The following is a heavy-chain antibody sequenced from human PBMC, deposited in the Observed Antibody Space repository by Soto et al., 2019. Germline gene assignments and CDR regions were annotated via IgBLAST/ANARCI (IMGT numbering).Heavy chain of an antibody. CDR1: GFTFTSSA. Sequence: ASVKVSCKASGFTFTSSAMQWVRQARGQRLEWIGWIVVGSGNTNYAQKFQERVTITRDMSTSTAYMELSSLRSEDTAVYSCAAVGLFPDAFDIWGQGTMVTVSS. CDR2: IVVGSGNT. CDR3: AAVGLFPDAFDI. J-gene: IGHJ3*02. D-gene: IGHD2-21*01. V-gene: IGHV1-58*02.